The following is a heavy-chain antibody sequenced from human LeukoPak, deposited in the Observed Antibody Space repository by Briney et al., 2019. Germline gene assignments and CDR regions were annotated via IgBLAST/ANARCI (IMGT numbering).Heavy chain of an antibody. CDR3: ARRVKVGNTGAYFDT. CDR2: VTYSGGT. V-gene: IGHV4-39*01. Sequence: SETLSLTCTVSGGSMSGTSYYWGWIRQPPGKGLEWIGSVTYSGGTYYNPSLKSRVSIFEDTSKNQFYLKLNFVTAADTAVYYCARRVKVGNTGAYFDTWGQGTLVTVSS. D-gene: IGHD1-26*01. J-gene: IGHJ4*02. CDR1: GGSMSGTSYY.